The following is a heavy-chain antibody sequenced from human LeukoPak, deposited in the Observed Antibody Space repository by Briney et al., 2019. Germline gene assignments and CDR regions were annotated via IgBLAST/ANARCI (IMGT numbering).Heavy chain of an antibody. Sequence: GGSLRLSCTGSGFTFGHYALAWVRQVPGKGLEWLGFIRSQAYGGTIEYAASVKGRFSISRDNSKSIADLQINSLKTEDTAVYYCARGGDFGVPAPLGIDAFDIWGQGTMVTVSS. CDR2: IRSQAYGGTI. CDR3: ARGGDFGVPAPLGIDAFDI. V-gene: IGHV3-49*04. J-gene: IGHJ3*02. D-gene: IGHD2-2*01. CDR1: GFTFGHYA.